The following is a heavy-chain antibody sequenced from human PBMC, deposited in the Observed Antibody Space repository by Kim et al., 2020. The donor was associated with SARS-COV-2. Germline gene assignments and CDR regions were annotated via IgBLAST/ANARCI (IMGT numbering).Heavy chain of an antibody. D-gene: IGHD3-10*01. CDR2: IYYSGST. Sequence: SETLSLTCTVSGGSISNSDYYWDWIRQPPGKGLEWIGNIYYSGSTYYNPSLRSRVTISIDRTKNQFSLRLSSVTAADTAVYYCAKAHYYGSGSLRGDWFDPWGQGTLVTVSS. J-gene: IGHJ5*02. V-gene: IGHV4-39*07. CDR1: GGSISNSDYY. CDR3: AKAHYYGSGSLRGDWFDP.